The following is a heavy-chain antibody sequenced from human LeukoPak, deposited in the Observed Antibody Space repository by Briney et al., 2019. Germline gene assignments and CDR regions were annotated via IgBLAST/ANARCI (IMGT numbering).Heavy chain of an antibody. J-gene: IGHJ4*02. Sequence: ASVKVSCKASGYTFTGYYMHWVRQAPGQGLEWMGRIIPILGIANYAQKFQGRVTITADKSTSTAYMELSSLRSEDTAVYYCAVHSSSWYSGDYWGQGTLVTVSS. V-gene: IGHV1-69*02. CDR1: GYTFTGYY. CDR2: IIPILGIA. CDR3: AVHSSSWYSGDY. D-gene: IGHD6-13*01.